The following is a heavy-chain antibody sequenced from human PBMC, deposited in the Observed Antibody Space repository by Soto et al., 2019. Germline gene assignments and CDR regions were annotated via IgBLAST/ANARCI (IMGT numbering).Heavy chain of an antibody. CDR1: GGTFSSYA. CDR3: ASQMGAAGTYEDYYGMDV. Sequence: QVQLVQSGAEVKKPGSSVKVSCTASGGTFSSYAISWVRQAPGQGLEWMGGIIPIFGTANYAQKFQGRVTITADESTSTXXMELSSLRSEDTAVYYWASQMGAAGTYEDYYGMDVWGQGPTLTVSS. CDR2: IIPIFGTA. V-gene: IGHV1-69*12. D-gene: IGHD1-7*01. J-gene: IGHJ6*02.